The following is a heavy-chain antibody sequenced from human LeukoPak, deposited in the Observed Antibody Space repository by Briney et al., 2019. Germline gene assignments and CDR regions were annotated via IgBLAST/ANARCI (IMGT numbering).Heavy chain of an antibody. V-gene: IGHV4-38-2*02. D-gene: IGHD3-22*01. CDR1: GYSISSGYY. CDR2: TYHSGST. J-gene: IGHJ4*02. Sequence: SETLSLTCTVSGYSISSGYYWGWIRQPPGKGLEWIGSTYHSGSTYYNPSLKSRVTISVDTSKNQFSLKLSSVTAADTAVYYCARAPRRYYYDSSGYPDYWGQGTLVTVSS. CDR3: ARAPRRYYYDSSGYPDY.